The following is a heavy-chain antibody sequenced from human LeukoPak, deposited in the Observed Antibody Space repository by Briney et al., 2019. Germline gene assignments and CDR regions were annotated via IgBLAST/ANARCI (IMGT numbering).Heavy chain of an antibody. CDR1: GFTFSTYA. V-gene: IGHV3-23*01. D-gene: IGHD3-22*01. Sequence: PGGSLRLSCAASGFTFSTYAMSWVRQAPGKGLEWVSSISGGSTYYADSVKGRFTISRDNSKNTLYLQMNSLRAEDTAVYYCAKDPSYDSSGYYYWDYWGQGTLVTVSS. CDR3: AKDPSYDSSGYYYWDY. CDR2: ISGGST. J-gene: IGHJ4*02.